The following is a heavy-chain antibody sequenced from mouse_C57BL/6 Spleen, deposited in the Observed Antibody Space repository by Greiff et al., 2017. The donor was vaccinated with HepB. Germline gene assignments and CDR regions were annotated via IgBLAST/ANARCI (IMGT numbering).Heavy chain of an antibody. CDR3: ARGDYDFDY. D-gene: IGHD2-4*01. CDR2: ISYSGST. CDR1: GYSITSGYD. J-gene: IGHJ2*01. V-gene: IGHV3-1*01. Sequence: DVQLQESGPGMVKPSQSLSLTCTVTGYSITSGYDWHWIRHFPGNKLEWMGYISYSGSTNYNPYLKSRISITHDTSKNHFFLKLNSVTTEDTATYYCARGDYDFDYWGQGTTLTVSS.